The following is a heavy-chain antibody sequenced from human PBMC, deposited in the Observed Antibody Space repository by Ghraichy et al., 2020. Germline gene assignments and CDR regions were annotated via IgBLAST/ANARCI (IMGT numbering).Heavy chain of an antibody. CDR2: ISGSGGST. CDR1: GFTFSSYA. D-gene: IGHD2-2*02. Sequence: GESLNISCAASGFTFSSYAMSWVRQAPGKGLEWVSTISGSGGSTYYADSVKGRFTISRDNSKNMLYLQMNSLRAEDMAVYYCTKGGRYCSSTSCYISHWGQGTLVTVSS. J-gene: IGHJ4*02. V-gene: IGHV3-23*01. CDR3: TKGGRYCSSTSCYISH.